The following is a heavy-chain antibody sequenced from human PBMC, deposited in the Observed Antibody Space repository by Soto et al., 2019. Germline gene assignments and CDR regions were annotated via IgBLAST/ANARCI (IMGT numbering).Heavy chain of an antibody. CDR1: GFTFSRYG. J-gene: IGHJ3*02. CDR2: ISYDGSNK. Sequence: GGSLRLSCAASGFTFSRYGMHWVRQAPGKGLEWVAVISYDGSNKYYADSVKGRFTISRDNSKNTLYLQMNSLRAEDTAVYYCAKTQPATSGYPFPPGAFDIWGQGTMVTVSS. CDR3: AKTQPATSGYPFPPGAFDI. V-gene: IGHV3-30*18. D-gene: IGHD3-22*01.